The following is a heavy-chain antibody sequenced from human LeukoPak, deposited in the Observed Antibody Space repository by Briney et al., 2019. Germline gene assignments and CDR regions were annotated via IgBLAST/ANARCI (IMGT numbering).Heavy chain of an antibody. D-gene: IGHD3-22*01. CDR3: ARMIGDDAFDI. V-gene: IGHV4-39*01. CDR1: GGSISSSSYH. CDR2: IYYSGTT. J-gene: IGHJ3*02. Sequence: SETLSLTCTVSGGSISSSSYHWDWIRQPPGKGLEWIGTIYYSGTTYYNPSLKSRVTISVDTSRNQFSLKLSSVTATDTAVYYCARMIGDDAFDIWGQGTMVTVSS.